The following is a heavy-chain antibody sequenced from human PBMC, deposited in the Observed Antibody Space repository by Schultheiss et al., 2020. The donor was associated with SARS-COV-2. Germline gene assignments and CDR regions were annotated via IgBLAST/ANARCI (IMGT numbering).Heavy chain of an antibody. V-gene: IGHV3-9*01. CDR2: ISWNSGSI. D-gene: IGHD3-22*01. CDR3: ASLYYYDSSGYRDWFDP. CDR1: GFTFDDYA. Sequence: SLKISCAASGFTFDDYAMHWVRQAPGKGLEWVSGISWNSGSIGYADSVKGRFTISRDNSKNTLYLQMNSLRAEDTAVYYCASLYYYDSSGYRDWFDPWGQGTLVTVSS. J-gene: IGHJ5*02.